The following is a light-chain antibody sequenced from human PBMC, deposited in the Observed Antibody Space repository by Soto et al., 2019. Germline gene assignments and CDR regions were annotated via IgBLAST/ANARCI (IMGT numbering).Light chain of an antibody. CDR1: QICSSTS. CDR2: GAS. Sequence: EVVLTPSPGTLSLSPGERATLSCRASQICSSTSLAWYQQKPGQAPRLLIYGASNRATGIPDRFSGSGSGTDFILTISRLEPEDFAVYYCQQYDSSPRTFGQGTKVEI. J-gene: IGKJ1*01. CDR3: QQYDSSPRT. V-gene: IGKV3-20*01.